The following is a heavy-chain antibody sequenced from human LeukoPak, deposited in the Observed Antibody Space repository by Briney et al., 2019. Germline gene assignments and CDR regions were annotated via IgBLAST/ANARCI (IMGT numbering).Heavy chain of an antibody. Sequence: AGGSLRLSWAASGFTFSDYYMSWIRQAPGKGLEWVSYISSSGSTIYYADSVKGRFTISRDNAKNSLYLQMNSLRAEDTAVYYCARDQGDFWSGYLGEWGQGTLVTVSS. CDR2: ISSSGSTI. D-gene: IGHD3-3*01. CDR3: ARDQGDFWSGYLGE. J-gene: IGHJ4*02. CDR1: GFTFSDYY. V-gene: IGHV3-11*01.